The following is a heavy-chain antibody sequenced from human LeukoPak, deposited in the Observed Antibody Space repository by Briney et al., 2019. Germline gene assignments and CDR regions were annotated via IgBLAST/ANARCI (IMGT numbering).Heavy chain of an antibody. V-gene: IGHV4-39*01. CDR2: IYYSGRT. Sequence: SETLSLTCTVPGGSISSSSYYWGWIRQPPGKGLEWIGSIYYSGRTYYNPSLKSRVTISVDTSKNQFSLKLSSVTAADTAVYYCARHRMYYYDSSGRGVADAFDIWGQGTMVTVSS. CDR3: ARHRMYYYDSSGRGVADAFDI. J-gene: IGHJ3*02. CDR1: GGSISSSSYY. D-gene: IGHD3-22*01.